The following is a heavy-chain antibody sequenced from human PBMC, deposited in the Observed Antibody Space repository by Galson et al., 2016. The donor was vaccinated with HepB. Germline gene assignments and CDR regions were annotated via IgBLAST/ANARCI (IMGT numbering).Heavy chain of an antibody. D-gene: IGHD5-18*01. CDR1: GFTFSSYS. Sequence: SLRLSCAASGFTFSSYSMNWVRQAPGKGLEWVSSISSSRSYIYYADSVKGRFTISRDNAKNSLYLQMNSLRAEDTAVYDCASGYSYGYFYYWGQGTLVTVSS. V-gene: IGHV3-21*01. J-gene: IGHJ4*02. CDR3: ASGYSYGYFYY. CDR2: ISSSRSYI.